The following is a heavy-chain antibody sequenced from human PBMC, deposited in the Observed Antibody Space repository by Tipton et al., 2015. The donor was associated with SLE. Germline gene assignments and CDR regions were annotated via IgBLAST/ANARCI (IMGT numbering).Heavy chain of an antibody. V-gene: IGHV4-59*01. CDR3: ARGVAERLGLDF. D-gene: IGHD6-19*01. CDR2: IYFDGNS. CDR1: GGSIGPFY. Sequence: TLSLTCTVSGGSIGPFYWHWIRQSPGKALEWIGYIYFDGNSNGRGNYNRSLKSRVTMSVDPSKMQFSLNLNSVTAADTALYFCARGVAERLGLDFWGQGSLVTVSS. J-gene: IGHJ4*02.